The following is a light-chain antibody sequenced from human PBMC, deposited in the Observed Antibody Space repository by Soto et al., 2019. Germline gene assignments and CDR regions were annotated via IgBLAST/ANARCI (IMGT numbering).Light chain of an antibody. V-gene: IGLV2-14*01. CDR1: SSDVGGYNY. CDR2: DVS. CDR3: SSYTSSSTYV. J-gene: IGLJ1*01. Sequence: QSVLTQPASVSGSPGQSITISCTGTSSDVGGYNYVPWYQQHPGKALKLMIYDVSNRPSGVSNRFSGSKSGNTASLTISGLQAEDEADYYCSSYTSSSTYVFGTGTKVTVL.